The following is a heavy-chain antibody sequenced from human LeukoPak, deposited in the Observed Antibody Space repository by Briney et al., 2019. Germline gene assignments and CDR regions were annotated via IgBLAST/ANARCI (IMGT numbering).Heavy chain of an antibody. CDR2: ISSSSSTI. Sequence: GGSLRLSCAASGFTFSSYSMNWVRQAPGKGLEWVSYISSSSSTIYYADSVKGRFTISRGNSKNTLYLQMNSLRAEDTAVYYCARDRWSSTSYNDYWGQGTLVTVSS. CDR3: ARDRWSSTSYNDY. V-gene: IGHV3-48*01. J-gene: IGHJ4*02. D-gene: IGHD2-2*01. CDR1: GFTFSSYS.